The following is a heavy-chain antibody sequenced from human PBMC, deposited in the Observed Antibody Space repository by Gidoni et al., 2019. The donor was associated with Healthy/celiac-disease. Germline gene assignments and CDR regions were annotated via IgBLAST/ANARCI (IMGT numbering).Heavy chain of an antibody. V-gene: IGHV4-31*03. CDR3: ARGTRVGVVIRPFDY. CDR2: IYYSGST. J-gene: IGHJ4*02. D-gene: IGHD3-3*01. Sequence: QVQLQESGPGLVKPSQTLSLTCTVSGGSISSGGYYWSWSRQHPGKGLEWIGYIYYSGSTYYNPSLKSRVTISVDTSKNQFSLKLSSVTAADTAVYYCARGTRVGVVIRPFDYWGQGTLVTVSS. CDR1: GGSISSGGYY.